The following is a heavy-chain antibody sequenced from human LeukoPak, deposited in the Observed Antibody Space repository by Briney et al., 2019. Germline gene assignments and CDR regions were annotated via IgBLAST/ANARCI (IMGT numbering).Heavy chain of an antibody. J-gene: IGHJ4*02. CDR1: GGSISSGGYS. D-gene: IGHD2-2*01. Sequence: SETLSLTCAVSGGSISSGGYSWSWIRQPPGKGLEWIGYIYHSGSTYYNPSLKSRVTISVDRSKNQFSLKLSSVTAADTAAYYCARNLYCSSTSCSPGIFDYWGQGTLVTVSS. CDR3: ARNLYCSSTSCSPGIFDY. CDR2: IYHSGST. V-gene: IGHV4-30-2*01.